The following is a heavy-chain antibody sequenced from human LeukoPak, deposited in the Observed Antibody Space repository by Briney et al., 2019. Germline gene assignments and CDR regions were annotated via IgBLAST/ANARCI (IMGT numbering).Heavy chain of an antibody. Sequence: GGSLRLSCAASGFTFSSYEMNWVRQAPGKGLVWVSHINGDGSDTKYADSEKGRFTISRDNAKNTLYLQLNSLRAEDTAVYYCARGGGGYFDLWGQGTLVTVSS. V-gene: IGHV3-74*03. D-gene: IGHD2-15*01. CDR1: GFTFSSYE. CDR2: INGDGSDT. CDR3: ARGGGGYFDL. J-gene: IGHJ4*02.